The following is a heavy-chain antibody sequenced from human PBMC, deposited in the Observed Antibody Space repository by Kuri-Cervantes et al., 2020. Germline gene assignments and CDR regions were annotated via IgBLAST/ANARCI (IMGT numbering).Heavy chain of an antibody. CDR1: GFTFSSYG. CDR3: ARGYDFWSGYLGLRDYYYGMDV. D-gene: IGHD3-3*01. V-gene: IGHV3-33*01. CDR2: IWYDGSNK. J-gene: IGHJ6*02. Sequence: GGSLRLSCAASGFTFSSYGMHWVRQAPGKGLEWVAVIWYDGSNKYYADSVKGRFTISRDNSKNTLYLQMNSLRAEDTAVYYCARGYDFWSGYLGLRDYYYGMDVWGQGTTVTVSS.